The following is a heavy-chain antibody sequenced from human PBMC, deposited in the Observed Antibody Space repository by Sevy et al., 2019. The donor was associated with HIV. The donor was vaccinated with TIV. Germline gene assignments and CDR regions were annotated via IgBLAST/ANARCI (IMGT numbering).Heavy chain of an antibody. CDR3: ARWGGGYFFDI. D-gene: IGHD1-26*01. V-gene: IGHV4-39*01. Sequence: SETLSLICTVSGGSISSSSYYWGWIRQPPGKGLEWIGSIYYSGSTYYNPSLKSRVTISVDTSKNQFSLKLSSVTAADTAVYYCARWGGGYFFDIWGQGTMVTVSS. CDR2: IYYSGST. CDR1: GGSISSSSYY. J-gene: IGHJ3*02.